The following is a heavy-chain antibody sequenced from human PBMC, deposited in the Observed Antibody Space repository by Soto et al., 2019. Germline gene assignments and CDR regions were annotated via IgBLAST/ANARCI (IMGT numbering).Heavy chain of an antibody. D-gene: IGHD6-25*01. CDR3: ARGLSGWRPGFDY. V-gene: IGHV3-23*01. CDR2: GAGAVT. J-gene: IGHJ4*02. Sequence: EVQLLESGGGLVQPGGSLRLSCAASGFTFNRHVMSWVRQAPGKGLEWVSGAGAVTNYADSVKGRFAISRDESKNTLYLKMNRLSGEDTVIKYWARGLSGWRPGFDYWGRGPLVAVSS. CDR1: GFTFNRHV.